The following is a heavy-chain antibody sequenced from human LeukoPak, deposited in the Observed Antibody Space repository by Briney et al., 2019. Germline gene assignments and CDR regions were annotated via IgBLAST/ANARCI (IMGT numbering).Heavy chain of an antibody. CDR2: INPSGGST. CDR1: GYTFTSYY. CDR3: ARDPIHCGGDCS. J-gene: IGHJ4*02. Sequence: ASAKVSCKASGYTFTSYYMHWVRQAPGQGLEWMGIINPSGGSTSYAQKFQGRVTMTRDMSTSTVYMELSSLRSEDTAVYYCARDPIHCGGDCSWGQGTLVTVSS. D-gene: IGHD2-21*02. V-gene: IGHV1-46*01.